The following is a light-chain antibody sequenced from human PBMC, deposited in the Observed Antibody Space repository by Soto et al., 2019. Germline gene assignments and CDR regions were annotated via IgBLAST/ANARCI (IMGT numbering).Light chain of an antibody. CDR2: SSH. CDR1: SSNIGSNT. V-gene: IGLV1-44*01. J-gene: IGLJ1*01. CDR3: AAWDDSLNGFYV. Sequence: QSVLTQSPSASGTPGQRVTISCSGSSSNIGSNTVGWYQQLPGTAPKLLIYSSHQRPSGVPDRFSGSKSGTSASLAISGLQSEDEAYYYCAAWDDSLNGFYVFGTGTKVTVL.